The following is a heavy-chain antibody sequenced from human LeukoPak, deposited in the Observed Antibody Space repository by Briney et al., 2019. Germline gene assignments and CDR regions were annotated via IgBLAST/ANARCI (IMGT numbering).Heavy chain of an antibody. V-gene: IGHV3-21*01. CDR2: ISSNSSYI. J-gene: IGHJ3*02. CDR3: ARDWGVDYGSGSYAFDI. CDR1: SGYS. Sequence: SGYSMDFVRQVQRKGLEWVSSISSNSSYIYYADSVKGRFTISRDNAKNSLYLQMNSLRAEDTAVYYCARDWGVDYGSGSYAFDIWGQGTMVTVPS. D-gene: IGHD3-10*01.